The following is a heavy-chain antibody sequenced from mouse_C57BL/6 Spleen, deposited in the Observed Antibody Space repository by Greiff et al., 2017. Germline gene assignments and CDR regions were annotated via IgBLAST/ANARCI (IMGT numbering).Heavy chain of an antibody. Sequence: EVQLQQSGPELVKPGASVKMSCKASGYTFTDYYMHWVKQSPGKSLEWIGCINPGNGGTSYNQKFKGKATLTVYKSSSTAYMQLSSLTSEDSAVYYCASEGDATDYWGQGTSVTVSS. CDR2: INPGNGGT. CDR3: ASEGDATDY. J-gene: IGHJ4*01. V-gene: IGHV1-34*02. CDR1: GYTFTDYY.